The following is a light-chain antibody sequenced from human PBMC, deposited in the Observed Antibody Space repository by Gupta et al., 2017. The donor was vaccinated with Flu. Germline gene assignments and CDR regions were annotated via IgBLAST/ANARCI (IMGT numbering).Light chain of an antibody. Sequence: SALTHPRSVSGSPCQSVTISCTGTSTDVGTYNYVSWSQHHPGKAPKLIIYDVNKWSAVPPGCFSGSEAGNTASLTISGHEGEEEADYYCYSDASSNFWVFGGGTKLTVL. CDR3: YSDASSNFWV. V-gene: IGLV2-11*01. CDR1: STDVGTYNY. CDR2: DVN. J-gene: IGLJ3*02.